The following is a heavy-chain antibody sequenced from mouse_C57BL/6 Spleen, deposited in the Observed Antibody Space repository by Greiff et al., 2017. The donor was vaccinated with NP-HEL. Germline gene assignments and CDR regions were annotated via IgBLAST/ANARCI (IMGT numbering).Heavy chain of an antibody. V-gene: IGHV3-6*01. CDR2: ISYDGSN. J-gene: IGHJ4*01. CDR1: GYSISSGYY. Sequence: DVQLQESGPGLVKPSQSLSLTCSVTGYSISSGYYWNWIRQFPGNKLEWMGYISYDGSNNYNPSLKNRISITRDTSKNQFFLKLNSVTTEDTATYYCARDKGYDYAMDYWGQGTSVTVSS. D-gene: IGHD2-2*01. CDR3: ARDKGYDYAMDY.